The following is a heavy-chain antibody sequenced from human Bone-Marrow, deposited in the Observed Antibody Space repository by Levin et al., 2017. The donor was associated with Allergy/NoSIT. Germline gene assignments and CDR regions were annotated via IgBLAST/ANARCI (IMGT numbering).Heavy chain of an antibody. D-gene: IGHD3-22*01. CDR2: ISHSGST. V-gene: IGHV4-30-4*01. CDR1: GGSVSSADCQ. Sequence: LRLSCTVSGGSVSSADCQWTWIRQSPGKGLEWIGSISHSGSTYYNLSLKSRISISVDASKNQFSLKLISVTASDTAVYYCARDYYDSRGSYFRTFDYWGQGSLVTVSS. CDR3: ARDYYDSRGSYFRTFDY. J-gene: IGHJ4*02.